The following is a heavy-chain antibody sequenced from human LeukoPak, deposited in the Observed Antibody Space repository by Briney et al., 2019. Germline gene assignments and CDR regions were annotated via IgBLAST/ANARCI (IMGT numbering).Heavy chain of an antibody. J-gene: IGHJ4*02. CDR1: GGSISSSSYY. V-gene: IGHV4-39*07. CDR3: ARERNDYGVPYTDY. D-gene: IGHD4-17*01. CDR2: IYYSGST. Sequence: SETLSLTCTVSGGSISSSSYYWGWIRQPPGKGLEWIGSIYYSGSTYYNPSLKSRVTISVDTSKNQFSLKLSSVTAADTAVYYCARERNDYGVPYTDYWGQGTLVTVSS.